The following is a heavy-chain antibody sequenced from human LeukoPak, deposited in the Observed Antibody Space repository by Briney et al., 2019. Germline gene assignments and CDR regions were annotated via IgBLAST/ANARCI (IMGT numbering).Heavy chain of an antibody. V-gene: IGHV3-23*01. CDR2: ISGSGGST. CDR1: GFTFSSYA. D-gene: IGHD4-17*01. Sequence: GGSLRLSCAASGFTFSSYAMSWVRQAPGKGLEWVSAISGSGGSTYYADSVKGRFTISRDNSENTLYLQVNSLRAEDTALYYCASRGALYGDYGFDYWGQGTLVTVSS. CDR3: ASRGALYGDYGFDY. J-gene: IGHJ4*02.